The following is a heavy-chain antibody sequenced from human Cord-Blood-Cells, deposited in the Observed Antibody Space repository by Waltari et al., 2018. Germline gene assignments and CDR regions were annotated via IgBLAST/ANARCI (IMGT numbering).Heavy chain of an antibody. V-gene: IGHV3-53*02. CDR1: GFTVSSNY. D-gene: IGHD1-7*01. J-gene: IGHJ3*02. CDR2: IYSGGST. Sequence: EVQLVETGGGLIQPGGSLRLSCAASGFTVSSNYMSWVRPAPGKGLEWVPVIYSGGSTYYADSVKGRFTSSRDNSKNTLYLQMNSLRAEDTAVYYCARVFMELDAFDIWGQGTMVTVSS. CDR3: ARVFMELDAFDI.